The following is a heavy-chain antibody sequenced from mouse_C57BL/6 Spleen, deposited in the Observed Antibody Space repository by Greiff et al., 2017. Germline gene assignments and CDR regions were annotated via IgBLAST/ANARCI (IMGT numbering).Heavy chain of an antibody. CDR1: GYAFSSSW. Sequence: QVQLKQSGPELVKPGASVKISCKASGYAFSSSWMNWVKQRPGKGLEWIGRIYPGDGDTNYNGKFKGKATLTADKSSSTAYMQLSSLTSEDSAVYFCARSRGGYYFGYWGQGTTLTVSS. J-gene: IGHJ2*01. V-gene: IGHV1-82*01. CDR3: ARSRGGYYFGY. CDR2: IYPGDGDT. D-gene: IGHD1-2*01.